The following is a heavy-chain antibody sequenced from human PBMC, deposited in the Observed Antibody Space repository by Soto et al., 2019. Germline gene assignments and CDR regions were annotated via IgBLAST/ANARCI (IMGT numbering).Heavy chain of an antibody. J-gene: IGHJ4*02. D-gene: IGHD3-10*01. CDR2: FDPEDGET. CDR1: GYTLTELS. V-gene: IGHV1-24*01. CDR3: ATRITMVRGVDPIFDC. Sequence: QVQLVQSGAEVKKPGASVKVSCKVSGYTLTELSMHWVRQAPGKGLEWMGGFDPEDGETIYAQKFQGRVTMHEDTYTETAYMELSSLKSGDTAVYYCATRITMVRGVDPIFDCWGQGTLVTVSS.